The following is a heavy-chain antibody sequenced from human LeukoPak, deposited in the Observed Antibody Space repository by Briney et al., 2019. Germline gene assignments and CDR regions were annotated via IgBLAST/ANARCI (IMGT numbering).Heavy chain of an antibody. V-gene: IGHV3-23*01. CDR1: GFTFSSYA. CDR3: ASGGIYYGAAFDF. CDR2: ISGSGGST. J-gene: IGHJ4*02. Sequence: GGSLRLSCAASGFTFSSYAMSWVRQAPGKGLEWVSAISGSGGSTYYADSVKGRFTISRDNSKNSLYLQMNSLRAEDTALYYCASGGIYYGAAFDFWGQGTLVTVSS. D-gene: IGHD1-26*01.